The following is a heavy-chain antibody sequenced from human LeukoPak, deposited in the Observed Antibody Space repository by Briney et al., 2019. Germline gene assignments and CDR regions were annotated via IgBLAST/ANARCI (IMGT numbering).Heavy chain of an antibody. CDR3: ATTSPWLAYFDY. V-gene: IGHV1-24*01. CDR2: FDPEDGET. J-gene: IGHJ4*02. D-gene: IGHD6-19*01. Sequence: ASVNVSFTVSGYTLTELSMHWVRQAPGKGLEWMGGFDPEDGETIYAQKFQGRVTMTEDTSTDTAYMELSSLRSEDTAVYYCATTSPWLAYFDYWGQGTLVTVSS. CDR1: GYTLTELS.